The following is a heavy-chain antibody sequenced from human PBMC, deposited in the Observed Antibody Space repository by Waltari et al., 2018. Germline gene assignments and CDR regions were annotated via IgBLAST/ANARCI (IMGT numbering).Heavy chain of an antibody. Sequence: QVQLQESGPGLVKPSDTLSLTCAVSGYSISSSNWWGWIRQPPGKGLEWIGYIYYSGSTYYNPSLKSRVTMSVDRSKNQFSLKLNSVTAADTAVYYCARGEYDYGDPTLTPTLDYWGQGTLVIVSS. J-gene: IGHJ4*02. CDR3: ARGEYDYGDPTLTPTLDY. V-gene: IGHV4-28*03. CDR1: GYSISSSNW. CDR2: IYYSGST. D-gene: IGHD4-17*01.